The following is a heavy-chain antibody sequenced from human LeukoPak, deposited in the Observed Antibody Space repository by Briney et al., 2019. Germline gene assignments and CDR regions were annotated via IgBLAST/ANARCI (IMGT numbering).Heavy chain of an antibody. CDR2: IYPGDSDT. J-gene: IGHJ4*02. CDR3: ARRSYYDSSGYYY. CDR1: GYSFTSYW. V-gene: IGHV5-51*01. D-gene: IGHD3-22*01. Sequence: GESLKISCKGSGYSFTSYWIGWVRQMPGKGLEWMGIIYPGDSDTRYSPSFQGQVTISADKSIGTAYLQWSSLKASDTAMYYCARRSYYDSSGYYYWGQGTLVTVSS.